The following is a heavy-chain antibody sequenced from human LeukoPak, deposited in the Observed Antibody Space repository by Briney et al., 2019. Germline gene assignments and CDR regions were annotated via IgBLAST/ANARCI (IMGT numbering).Heavy chain of an antibody. CDR3: DTYYYDSSGYYPTAS. CDR2: INPNSGGT. CDR1: GYTFTGYY. Sequence: GASVKLFCKASGYTFTGYYMHWVRQGPGQGLEWMGWINPNSGGTNYAQTFQGRVTMTRDTSISTAYMELSRLRSDDTAVYYCDTYYYDSSGYYPTASWGQGTLVTVSS. V-gene: IGHV1-2*02. D-gene: IGHD3-22*01. J-gene: IGHJ4*02.